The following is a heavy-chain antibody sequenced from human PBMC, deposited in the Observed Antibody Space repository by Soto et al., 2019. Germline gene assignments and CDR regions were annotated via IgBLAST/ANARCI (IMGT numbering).Heavy chain of an antibody. CDR1: GFTFINSA. CDR3: AKGPTLGY. CDR2: SSGRDGKT. V-gene: IGHV3-23*04. J-gene: IGHJ4*02. D-gene: IGHD3-16*01. Sequence: EVQLVESGGDVVQPGGSLRLSCAASGFTFINSAMNWVRQAPGKGLEWVSVSSGRDGKTYYSDSVRGRFTISRDNSKSTLYLQMNSLRVEDTAVYYCAKGPTLGYWGQGTLVTVSS.